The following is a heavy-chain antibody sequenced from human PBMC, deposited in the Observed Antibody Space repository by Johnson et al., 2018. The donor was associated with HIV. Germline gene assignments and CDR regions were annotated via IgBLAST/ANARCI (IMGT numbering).Heavy chain of an antibody. D-gene: IGHD5-12*01. CDR3: TTHSGYESDAFDI. CDR1: GFTFDDYG. CDR2: ITWNGGST. V-gene: IGHV3-20*04. Sequence: VQLVESGGGVVRPGGSLRLSCAASGFTFDDYGMSWVRQAPGKGLEWVSGITWNGGSTGYAASVKGRFTISRDNAKNSLYLQMNSLKTEDTAVYYCTTHSGYESDAFDIWGQGTMVSVSS. J-gene: IGHJ3*02.